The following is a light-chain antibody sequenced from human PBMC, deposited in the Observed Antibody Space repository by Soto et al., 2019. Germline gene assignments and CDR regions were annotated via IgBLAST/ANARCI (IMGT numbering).Light chain of an antibody. CDR3: QSSDTSMSVYV. V-gene: IGLV1-40*01. CDR1: SSNIGAHYD. J-gene: IGLJ1*01. CDR2: GNS. Sequence: QSVLTQPPSVSGAPGQRVTISCTGSSSNIGAHYDVPWYQQLPGTAPKLLIYGNSNRPSGVPDRFSGSKSGTSASLAITGLQDEDEADYYCQSSDTSMSVYVFGTGTKLTVL.